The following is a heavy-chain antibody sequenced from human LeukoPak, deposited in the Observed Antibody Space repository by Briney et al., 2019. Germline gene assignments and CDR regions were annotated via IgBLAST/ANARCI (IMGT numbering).Heavy chain of an antibody. V-gene: IGHV1-69*13. CDR3: ARTVVYSTSSPYYYGMDV. Sequence: SVKVSCKASGGTFSSYAISWVRQAPGQGLEWMGGIIPIFGTANYAQKFQGRVTITADESTSTAYMELSSLRSEDTAVYYCARTVVYSTSSPYYYGMDVWGQGTTVTVSS. J-gene: IGHJ6*02. CDR1: GGTFSSYA. CDR2: IIPIFGTA. D-gene: IGHD6-6*01.